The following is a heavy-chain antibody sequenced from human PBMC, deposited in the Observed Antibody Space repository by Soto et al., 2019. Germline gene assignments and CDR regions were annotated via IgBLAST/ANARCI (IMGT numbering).Heavy chain of an antibody. CDR1: GYTFTSYG. V-gene: IGHV1-18*04. D-gene: IGHD2-21*01. CDR2: ISAYNGNT. J-gene: IGHJ5*02. Sequence: ASVKVSRKASGYTFTSYGISWVRQAPGQGLAWMGWISAYNGNTNYPQKLQGRVTMTTDTSTSTAHMELRSLRSDDTAVYYCPRRKSYEGFDPWGQGTLVSVSS. CDR3: PRRKSYEGFDP.